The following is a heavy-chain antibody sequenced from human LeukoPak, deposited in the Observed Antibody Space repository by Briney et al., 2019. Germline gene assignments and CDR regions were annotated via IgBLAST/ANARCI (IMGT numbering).Heavy chain of an antibody. D-gene: IGHD6-19*01. Sequence: ASVKVSCKASGYTFTGYYMHWVRQAPGQGLEWMGWINPNSGGTSYAQKFQGRVTMTRDTSISTAYMELSRLRSDDTAVYYCATIGYSSGWYYFDYWGQGTLVTVSS. J-gene: IGHJ4*02. V-gene: IGHV1-2*02. CDR1: GYTFTGYY. CDR3: ATIGYSSGWYYFDY. CDR2: INPNSGGT.